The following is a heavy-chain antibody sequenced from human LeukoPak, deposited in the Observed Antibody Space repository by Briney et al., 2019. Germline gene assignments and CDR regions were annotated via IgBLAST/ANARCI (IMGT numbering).Heavy chain of an antibody. D-gene: IGHD3-22*01. V-gene: IGHV1-69*01. J-gene: IGHJ4*02. Sequence: SVKVSCKASGGTFSSYAISWVRQAPGQGLEWMGGIIPIFGTANYAQKSQGRVTITADESTGTAYMELSSLRSEDTAVYYCAISLHYYDSSGPLHYWGQGTLVTVSS. CDR2: IIPIFGTA. CDR3: AISLHYYDSSGPLHY. CDR1: GGTFSSYA.